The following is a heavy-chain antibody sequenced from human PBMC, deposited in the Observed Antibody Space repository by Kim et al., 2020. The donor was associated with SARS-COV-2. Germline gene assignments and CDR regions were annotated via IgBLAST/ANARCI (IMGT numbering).Heavy chain of an antibody. Sequence: GESLKISCKGSGYSFTSYWIGWVRQMPGKGLEWMGIIYPGDSDTRYSPSFQGQVTISADKSISTAYLQWSSLKASDTAMYYCARPSTRSDYGMDVWGQGTTVTVSS. CDR1: GYSFTSYW. J-gene: IGHJ6*02. CDR3: ARPSTRSDYGMDV. D-gene: IGHD2-15*01. V-gene: IGHV5-51*01. CDR2: IYPGDSDT.